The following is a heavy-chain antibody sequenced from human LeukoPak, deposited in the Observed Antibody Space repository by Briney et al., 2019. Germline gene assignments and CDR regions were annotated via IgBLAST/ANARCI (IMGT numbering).Heavy chain of an antibody. V-gene: IGHV1-2*02. CDR2: INPNSGGT. D-gene: IGHD6-19*01. CDR1: GYTFTGYY. CDR3: ARVTGVPQWPANLIDY. Sequence: ASVKVSCKASGYTFTGYYMHWVRQAPGQGLEWMGWINPNSGGTNYAQKFQGRVTMTRDTSISTAYMELSRLRSDDTAVYYCARVTGVPQWPANLIDYWGQGTLVTVSS. J-gene: IGHJ4*02.